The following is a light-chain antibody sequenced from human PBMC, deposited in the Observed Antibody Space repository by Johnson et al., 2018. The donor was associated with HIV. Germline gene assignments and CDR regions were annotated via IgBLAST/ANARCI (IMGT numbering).Light chain of an antibody. CDR2: QDS. CDR3: GTWDSSLSAV. V-gene: IGLV3-1*01. CDR1: KLGDKY. J-gene: IGLJ1*01. Sequence: VLTQPPSVSVSPGQTASITCSGDKLGDKYACWYQQKPGQSPVLVIYQDSKRPSGIPDRFSGSKSGTSATLGITGLQTGDEADYYCGTWDSSLSAVFGTGTKVTVL.